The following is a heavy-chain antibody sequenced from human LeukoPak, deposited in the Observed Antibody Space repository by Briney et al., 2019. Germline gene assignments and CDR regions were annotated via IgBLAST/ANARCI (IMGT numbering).Heavy chain of an antibody. CDR2: ISSSSYI. D-gene: IGHD6-19*01. V-gene: IGHV3-21*01. J-gene: IGHJ4*02. CDR1: GFTFSSYS. CDR3: ARVLSPLVAGIPLDY. Sequence: PGGSLRLSCAASGFTFSSYSMNWVRQAPGKGLEWVSSISSSSYIYYADSVKGRFTISRDNAKNSLYLQMNSLRAEDTAVYYCARVLSPLVAGIPLDYWGQGTLVTVSS.